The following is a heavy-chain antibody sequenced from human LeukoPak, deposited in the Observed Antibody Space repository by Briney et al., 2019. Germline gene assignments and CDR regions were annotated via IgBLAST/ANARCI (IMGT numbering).Heavy chain of an antibody. V-gene: IGHV3-30-3*01. Sequence: QPGRSLRLSCAASRFTFSSYPMHWVRQAPGKGLEWVAVISTDGSDKHYRDSVKGRFTISRDNSKNTLYLQMNSLRAEDTAVYYCVRDSAVAAADYYFDYWGQGTLVTVSP. CDR3: VRDSAVAAADYYFDY. J-gene: IGHJ4*02. CDR1: RFTFSSYP. CDR2: ISTDGSDK. D-gene: IGHD2-15*01.